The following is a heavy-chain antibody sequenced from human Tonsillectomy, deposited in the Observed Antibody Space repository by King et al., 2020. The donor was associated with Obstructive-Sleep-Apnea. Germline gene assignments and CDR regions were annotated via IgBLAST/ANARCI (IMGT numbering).Heavy chain of an antibody. CDR1: GFPLSTSGVG. CDR2: IYWDDDK. D-gene: IGHD1-26*01. J-gene: IGHJ4*02. Sequence: TLKESGPTLVKPTQTLTLTCTFSGFPLSTSGVGVGWIRQPPGKALEWLALIYWDDDKRYSPSLKSRLTITKDTSKNQVVLTMTNMDPVDTATYYCAHRRGGTYFFDYWGLGTLVTVSS. V-gene: IGHV2-5*02. CDR3: AHRRGGTYFFDY.